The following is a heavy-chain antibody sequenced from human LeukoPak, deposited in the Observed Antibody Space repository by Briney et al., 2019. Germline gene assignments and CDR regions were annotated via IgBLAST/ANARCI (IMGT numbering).Heavy chain of an antibody. D-gene: IGHD6-13*01. CDR2: ISGSGGST. J-gene: IGHJ3*02. CDR1: GFTFSSYA. CDR3: VGWINRIAAAGTHDAFDI. V-gene: IGHV3-23*01. Sequence: GGSLRLSRAASGFTFSSYAMSWVRQAPGKGLEWVSGISGSGGSTYYADSVKGRFTISRDNSKNTLYLQMNSLRAEDTAVYYCVGWINRIAAAGTHDAFDIWGQGTKVTVSS.